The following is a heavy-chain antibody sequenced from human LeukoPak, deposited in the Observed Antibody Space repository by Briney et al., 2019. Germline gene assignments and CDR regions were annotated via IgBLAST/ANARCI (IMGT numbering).Heavy chain of an antibody. CDR2: IKPDGSQK. J-gene: IGHJ3*01. Sequence: GGSLRLSCAASGLTFSMYWMSWVRQAPGKGLEWVANIKPDGSQKYYVDSVKGRFTISRDNAKNSLYLQMNNLRVEDTAVYFCVKIGPTRFYYDSSGFSNDAFDVWGQGTMVTVSS. D-gene: IGHD3-22*01. V-gene: IGHV3-7*01. CDR1: GLTFSMYW. CDR3: VKIGPTRFYYDSSGFSNDAFDV.